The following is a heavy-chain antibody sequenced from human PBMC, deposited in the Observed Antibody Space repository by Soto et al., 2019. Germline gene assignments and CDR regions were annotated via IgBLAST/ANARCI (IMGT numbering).Heavy chain of an antibody. CDR1: GGSISSGGYY. V-gene: IGHV4-31*03. CDR3: AREGATKSPCYYYGMDV. D-gene: IGHD5-12*01. CDR2: IYYSGST. Sequence: QVQLQESGPGLVKPSQTLSLTCTVSGGSISSGGYYWSWIRQHPGKGLEWIGYIYYSGSTYYNPSLKSRVTISVDTCKNKFTVKLRAVTAADTAVYYCAREGATKSPCYYYGMDVWGQGTTVTVSS. J-gene: IGHJ6*02.